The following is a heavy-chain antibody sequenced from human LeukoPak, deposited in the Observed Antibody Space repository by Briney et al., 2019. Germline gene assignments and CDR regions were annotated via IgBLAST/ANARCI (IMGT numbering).Heavy chain of an antibody. Sequence: GASVKASCKASGYTFTGYYMHWVRQAPGQGLEWMGWINPNSGGSTSYAQKSQGRVTMTRDMSTSTVYMELSSLRSEDTAVYYCARAGNVVVPAASGPRNTLDYWGQGTLVTVSS. CDR2: INPNSGGST. CDR3: ARAGNVVVPAASGPRNTLDY. J-gene: IGHJ4*02. D-gene: IGHD2-2*01. CDR1: GYTFTGYY. V-gene: IGHV1-46*01.